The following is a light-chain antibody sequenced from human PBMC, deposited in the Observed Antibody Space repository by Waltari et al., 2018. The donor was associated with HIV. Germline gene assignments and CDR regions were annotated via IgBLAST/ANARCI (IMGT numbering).Light chain of an antibody. J-gene: IGKJ4*01. V-gene: IGKV4-1*01. Sequence: DIVMTQSPDSLAVSLGERATIKCKSSQSVLYSSNNKNYLAWYQQKPGQPPKLLIYWASTRESGVPDRFSGSGSGTDFTLTISSLQAEDVAVYYCQQYYNTPQVSFGGGTKVEIK. CDR1: QSVLYSSNNKNY. CDR3: QQYYNTPQVS. CDR2: WAS.